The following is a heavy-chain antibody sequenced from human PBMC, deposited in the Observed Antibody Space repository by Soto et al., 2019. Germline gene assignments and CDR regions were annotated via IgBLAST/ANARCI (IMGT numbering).Heavy chain of an antibody. V-gene: IGHV1-3*01. J-gene: IGHJ4*02. CDR2: INAGNGNT. CDR1: GYTFTSYA. CDR3: ARVDCSGGSCYHDY. Sequence: ASVKVSCKASGYTFTSYAMHLVRQAPRQRLEWMGWINAGNGNTKYSQKFQGRVTITRDTSASTAYMELSSLRSEDTAVYYCARVDCSGGSCYHDYWGQGTLVTVSS. D-gene: IGHD2-15*01.